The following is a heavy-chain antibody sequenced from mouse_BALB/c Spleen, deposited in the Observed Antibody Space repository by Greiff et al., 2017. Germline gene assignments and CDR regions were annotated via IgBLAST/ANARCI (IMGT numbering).Heavy chain of an antibody. J-gene: IGHJ4*01. CDR2: IWSGGST. V-gene: IGHV2-4-1*01. CDR3: ARNGGLRRRGYYYAMDY. Sequence: QVQLQQSGPGLVQPSQSLSITCTVSGFSLTSYGVHWVRQSPGKGLEWLGVIWSGGSTDYNAAFISRLSISKDNSKSQVFFKMNSLQADDTAIYYCARNGGLRRRGYYYAMDYWGQGTSVTVSS. D-gene: IGHD2-4*01. CDR1: GFSLTSYG.